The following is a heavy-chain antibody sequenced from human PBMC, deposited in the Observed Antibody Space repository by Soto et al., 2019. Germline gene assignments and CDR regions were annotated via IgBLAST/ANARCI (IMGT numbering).Heavy chain of an antibody. J-gene: IGHJ5*02. CDR3: ARDNGIAGSFDP. V-gene: IGHV3-48*02. Sequence: HPGGSLRLSCAASGFTFRSYSMNWVRQAPGKGLEWVSYISISSRTIYYADSVKGRFTISRDDAKNSLYLQMNSLRDEDTSVYYCARDNGIAGSFDPWGQGTLVTVPQ. CDR2: ISISSRTI. D-gene: IGHD6-13*01. CDR1: GFTFRSYS.